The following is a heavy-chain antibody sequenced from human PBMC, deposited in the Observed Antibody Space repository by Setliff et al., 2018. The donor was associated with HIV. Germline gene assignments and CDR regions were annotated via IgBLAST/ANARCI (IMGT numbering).Heavy chain of an antibody. CDR1: GDSISGYY. CDR2: MHTSGNT. J-gene: IGHJ4*02. V-gene: IGHV4-4*07. D-gene: IGHD5-18*01. CDR3: ARDQKGYSYGYFDS. Sequence: TLSLTCTSSGDSISGYYWSWIRQPAGKGLEWIGRMHTSGNTNYNPSLKSRVTMSVDTSKNQFSLRLSSVTAADTAVYYCARDQKGYSYGYFDSWGQGTLVTSPQ.